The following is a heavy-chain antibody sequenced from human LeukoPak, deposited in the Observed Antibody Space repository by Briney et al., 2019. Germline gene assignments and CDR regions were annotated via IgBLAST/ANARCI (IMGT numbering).Heavy chain of an antibody. Sequence: PSETLSLTCGLSGGSFSSYYWTWIRQPPGKGLEWIGEINHSGSTNYNPSLGSRVTVSVDTSKDQISLKVSSVTAADTAVYYCARVRSAYEWKYFFDYWGQGTLVTVSS. CDR3: ARVRSAYEWKYFFDY. V-gene: IGHV4-34*01. J-gene: IGHJ4*02. CDR1: GGSFSSYY. D-gene: IGHD5-12*01. CDR2: INHSGST.